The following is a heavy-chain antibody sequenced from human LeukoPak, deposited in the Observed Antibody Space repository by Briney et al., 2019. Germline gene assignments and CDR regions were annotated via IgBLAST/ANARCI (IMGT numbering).Heavy chain of an antibody. V-gene: IGHV4-31*03. CDR2: IYYSGST. CDR1: GGSISSGGYY. Sequence: SETLSLTCTDSGGSISSGGYYWSWIRQHPGKGLEWIGYIYYSGSTYYNPSLKSRVTISVDTSKNQFSLKLSSVTAADTAVYYCARGYYYDSSRSRYGGAFDIWGQGTMVTVSS. CDR3: ARGYYYDSSRSRYGGAFDI. J-gene: IGHJ3*02. D-gene: IGHD3-22*01.